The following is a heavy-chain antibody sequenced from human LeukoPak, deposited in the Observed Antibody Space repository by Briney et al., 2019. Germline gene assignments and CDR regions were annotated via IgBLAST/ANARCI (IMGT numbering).Heavy chain of an antibody. J-gene: IGHJ6*03. CDR2: IYHSGST. Sequence: SETLSLTCTVSGYSISSGYYWGWIRQPPGKGLEWIGSIYHSGSTYYNPSLKSRVTISVDTSKNQFSLKLSSVTAADTAVYYCARWRKGSGSYYSYYYYYYMDVWGKGTTVTVSS. V-gene: IGHV4-38-2*02. D-gene: IGHD3-10*01. CDR3: ARWRKGSGSYYSYYYYYYMDV. CDR1: GYSISSGYY.